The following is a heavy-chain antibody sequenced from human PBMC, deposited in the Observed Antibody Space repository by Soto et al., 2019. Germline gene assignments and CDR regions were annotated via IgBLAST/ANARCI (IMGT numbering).Heavy chain of an antibody. CDR3: ARSTYYDFWSGYYTETNNWFDP. J-gene: IGHJ5*02. CDR1: GYSFTSYW. CDR2: IYPGDSDT. Sequence: GESLKISCKGSGYSFTSYWIGWVRQMPGKGLEWMGIIYPGDSDTRYSPSFQGQVTISADKSISTAYLQWSSLKASDTAMYYCARSTYYDFWSGYYTETNNWFDPWGQGTLVTVSS. D-gene: IGHD3-3*01. V-gene: IGHV5-51*01.